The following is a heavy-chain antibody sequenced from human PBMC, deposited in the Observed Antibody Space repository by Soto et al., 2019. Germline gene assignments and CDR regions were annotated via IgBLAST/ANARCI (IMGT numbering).Heavy chain of an antibody. CDR3: ARALRYCSGGSCYLLPYYYYGMDV. V-gene: IGHV4-4*02. Sequence: PSETLSLTCAVSGGSISSSNWWSWVRQPPGKGLEWIGEIYHSGSTNYNPSLKSRVTISVDKSKNQFSLKLSSVTAADTAVYYCARALRYCSGGSCYLLPYYYYGMDVWGQGTTVTVSS. CDR2: IYHSGST. D-gene: IGHD2-15*01. CDR1: GGSISSSNW. J-gene: IGHJ6*02.